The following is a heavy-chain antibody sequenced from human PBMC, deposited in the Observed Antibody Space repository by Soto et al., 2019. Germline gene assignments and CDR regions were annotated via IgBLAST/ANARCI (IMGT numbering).Heavy chain of an antibody. J-gene: IGHJ5*02. Sequence: GGSLRLSCAASGFTFSSYAMSWVRQAPGKGLEWVSAISGSGGSTYYADSVKGRFTISRDNSKNTLYLQMNSLRAEDTAVYYCAKDGGYSGSYYGWFDPWGQGTLVTVSS. CDR1: GFTFSSYA. CDR3: AKDGGYSGSYYGWFDP. D-gene: IGHD1-26*01. CDR2: ISGSGGST. V-gene: IGHV3-23*01.